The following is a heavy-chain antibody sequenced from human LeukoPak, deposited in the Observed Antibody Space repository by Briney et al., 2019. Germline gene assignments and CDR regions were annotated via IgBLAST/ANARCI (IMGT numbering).Heavy chain of an antibody. CDR1: GYTFTSYD. D-gene: IGHD6-6*01. Sequence: ASVKVSCKASGYTFTSYDINWVRQATGQGLEWMGWMNPNSGNTGYAQKFQGRVTITRNTSISTAYMELSSLRSEDTAVYYCAREGPLYIAARPRDYYYYMDVWGKGTTVTVSS. CDR2: MNPNSGNT. CDR3: AREGPLYIAARPRDYYYYMDV. V-gene: IGHV1-8*03. J-gene: IGHJ6*03.